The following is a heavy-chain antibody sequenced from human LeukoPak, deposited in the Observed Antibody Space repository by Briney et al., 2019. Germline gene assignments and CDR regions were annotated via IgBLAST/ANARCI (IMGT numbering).Heavy chain of an antibody. Sequence: GGSLRLSCAASGFTFSSYAMSWVRQAPGKGLEWVSVISDSGGSTYYADSVKGRFTISRNNPKNSLYLQMNSLRAEDTAVYYCARNRGDPSYFDYWGQGTLVTVSS. CDR3: ARNRGDPSYFDY. D-gene: IGHD4-17*01. V-gene: IGHV3-23*01. CDR1: GFTFSSYA. CDR2: ISDSGGST. J-gene: IGHJ4*02.